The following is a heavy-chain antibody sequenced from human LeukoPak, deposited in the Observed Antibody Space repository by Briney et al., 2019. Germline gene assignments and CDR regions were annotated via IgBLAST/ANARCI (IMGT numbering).Heavy chain of an antibody. J-gene: IGHJ4*02. CDR1: GFTFDDYT. V-gene: IGHV3-43*01. CDR3: AIEYSSLNYFDY. Sequence: GGSLRLSCAASGFTFDDYTMHWDRQAPGKGLEWVSLISWDGGSTYYADSVKGRFTISRDNSKNSLYLQMNSLRTEDTALYYCAIEYSSLNYFDYWGQGTLVTVSS. D-gene: IGHD6-6*01. CDR2: ISWDGGST.